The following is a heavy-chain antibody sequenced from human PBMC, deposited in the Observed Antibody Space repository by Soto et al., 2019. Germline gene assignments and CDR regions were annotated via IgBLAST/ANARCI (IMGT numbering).Heavy chain of an antibody. CDR2: IIPIFGTA. Sequence: SVKVSCKASGGTFSSYAISWVRQAPGQGLEWMGGIIPIFGTANYAQKFQGRVTITADESTSTAYMELSSLRSEDTAVYYCARGNSGSYLIADYWGQGTPVTVSS. D-gene: IGHD1-26*01. V-gene: IGHV1-69*13. CDR1: GGTFSSYA. J-gene: IGHJ4*02. CDR3: ARGNSGSYLIADY.